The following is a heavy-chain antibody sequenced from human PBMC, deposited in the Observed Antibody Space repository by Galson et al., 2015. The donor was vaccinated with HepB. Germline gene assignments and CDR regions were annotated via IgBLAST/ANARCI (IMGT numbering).Heavy chain of an antibody. J-gene: IGHJ6*02. CDR1: GFTFSSYA. CDR3: VRALLTGTTSVSPYYYYGMDV. V-gene: IGHV3-30-3*01. Sequence: SLRLSCAASGFTFSSYAMHWVRQAPGKGLEWVAVISYDGSNKYYADSVKGRFTISRDNSKNTLYLQMNSLRAEDTAVYYCVRALLTGTTSVSPYYYYGMDVWGQGTTVAVPS. D-gene: IGHD1-7*01. CDR2: ISYDGSNK.